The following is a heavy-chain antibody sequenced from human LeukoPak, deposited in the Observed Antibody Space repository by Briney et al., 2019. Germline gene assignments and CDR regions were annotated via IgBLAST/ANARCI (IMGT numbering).Heavy chain of an antibody. D-gene: IGHD4-17*01. J-gene: IGHJ5*02. CDR3: AKYGDYEWFDP. CDR2: ISGSGGST. Sequence: GGSLRLSCAASGFTFSGYAMSWVHQAPGKGLEWVSAISGSGGSTYYADSVKGRFTISRDNSKNTLYLQMNSLRAEDTAVYYCAKYGDYEWFDPWGQGTLVTVSS. V-gene: IGHV3-23*01. CDR1: GFTFSGYA.